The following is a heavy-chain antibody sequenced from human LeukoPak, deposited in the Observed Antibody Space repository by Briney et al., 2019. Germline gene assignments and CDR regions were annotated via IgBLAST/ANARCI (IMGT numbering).Heavy chain of an antibody. Sequence: SVKVSCKASGGTFSSYAISWVRQAPGQGLEWMGGIIPTFGTANYAQKFQGRVTITTDESTSTAYMELSSLRSEDTAVYYCARVRFIGRIQLWLGPDDYYYMDVWGKGTTVTVSS. CDR1: GGTFSSYA. J-gene: IGHJ6*03. V-gene: IGHV1-69*05. CDR3: ARVRFIGRIQLWLGPDDYYYMDV. CDR2: IIPTFGTA. D-gene: IGHD5-18*01.